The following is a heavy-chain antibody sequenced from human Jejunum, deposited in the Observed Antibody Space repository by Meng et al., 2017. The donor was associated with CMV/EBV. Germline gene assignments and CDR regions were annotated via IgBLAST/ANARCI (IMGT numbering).Heavy chain of an antibody. CDR1: GYTFTNYY. CDR3: ARKMGVYYFDY. CDR2: IGPNSGDT. J-gene: IGHJ4*02. Sequence: QVQVVQSGGEVKKPGAPVKGSFTASGYTFTNYYIHLVRQAPGQGLEWMGWIGPNSGDTNYAQKFQGRVTMTRDTSINTAYMELSRLNFDDTAVYYCARKMGVYYFDYWGQGTLVTASS. D-gene: IGHD2-8*02. V-gene: IGHV1-2*02.